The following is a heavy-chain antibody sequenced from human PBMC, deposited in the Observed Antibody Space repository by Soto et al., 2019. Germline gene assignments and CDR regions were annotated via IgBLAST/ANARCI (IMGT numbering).Heavy chain of an antibody. CDR3: ARLRRDWGDAFEL. CDR1: GGPFGNSA. Sequence: QVQLVQSGADVKKPGSSVRVSCKTSGGPFGNSAISWVRQAPAQRLEWIGEIIPVFDKANYAQNFQGRLTITADDSTATVFMQLSSLRSEDTAVYFCARLRRDWGDAFELWGQGTLVTFSS. V-gene: IGHV1-69*01. CDR2: IIPVFDKA. J-gene: IGHJ3*01. D-gene: IGHD3-16*01.